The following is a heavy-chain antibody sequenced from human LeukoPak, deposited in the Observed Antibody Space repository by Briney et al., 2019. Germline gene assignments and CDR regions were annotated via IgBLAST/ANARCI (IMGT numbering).Heavy chain of an antibody. D-gene: IGHD2-2*01. V-gene: IGHV1-69*13. CDR1: GGTFSSYA. Sequence: GASVKVSCKASGGTFSSYAISWVRQAPGQGLEWMGGIIPIFGTANYAQKFLGRVTITADESTSTAYMELSSLRSEDTAVYYCARGQDIVVVPAAISARGAFDIWGQGTMVTVSS. CDR3: ARGQDIVVVPAAISARGAFDI. J-gene: IGHJ3*02. CDR2: IIPIFGTA.